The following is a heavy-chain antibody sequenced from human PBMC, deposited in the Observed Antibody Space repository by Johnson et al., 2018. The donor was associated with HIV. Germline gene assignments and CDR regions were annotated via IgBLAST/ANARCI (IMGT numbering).Heavy chain of an antibody. CDR3: ARAGGAVRVNGFDM. Sequence: MLLVESGGGVVRPGGSLRLSCAASGFTFDDYGMSWVRQAPGKGLEWVSGITWNGGNVGYADSVKGRFTISRDNAKNSLYLQMNSLRGEDTALYYCARAGGAVRVNGFDMWGQGTMVTVSS. CDR2: ITWNGGNV. V-gene: IGHV3-20*04. J-gene: IGHJ3*02. CDR1: GFTFDDYG. D-gene: IGHD6-19*01.